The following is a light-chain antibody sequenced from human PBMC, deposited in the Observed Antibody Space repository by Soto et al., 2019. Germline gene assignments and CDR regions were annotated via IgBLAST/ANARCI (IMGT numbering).Light chain of an antibody. CDR3: IQDYNYPWT. CDR2: TAS. V-gene: IGKV1-6*01. Sequence: AIQMTQSPSSLSASVGDRVTITCRASQGIRNDLGWYQQKPGRAPKLLIYTASTLLSGVPSRFSGSGSGADFTLTISSLQPEDFATYYCIQDYNYPWTFGQGTKVEIK. J-gene: IGKJ1*01. CDR1: QGIRND.